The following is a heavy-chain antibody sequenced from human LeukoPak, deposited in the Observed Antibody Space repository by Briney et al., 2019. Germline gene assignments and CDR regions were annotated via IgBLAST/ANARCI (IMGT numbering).Heavy chain of an antibody. D-gene: IGHD1-26*01. J-gene: IGHJ4*02. CDR3: ARGVIVAATHFDN. V-gene: IGHV1-69*05. Sequence: SVKVSCKASGGSFSRHAISWVRQAPGQGLEWMGEIVPLFGTTHYAQKFQGRVTITTDESTSTGYVELSSLRSEDTAVYCCARGVIVAATHFDNWGQGTLVTVSS. CDR1: GGSFSRHA. CDR2: IVPLFGTT.